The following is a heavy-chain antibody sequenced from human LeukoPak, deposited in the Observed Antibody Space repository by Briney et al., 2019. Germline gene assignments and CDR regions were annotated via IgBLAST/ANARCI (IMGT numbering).Heavy chain of an antibody. CDR1: GYTFTSYG. CDR2: ISTSNGNT. J-gene: IGHJ5*01. Sequence: GASVKVSCKASGYTFTSYGISWVRQAPGQGLEWMGWISTSNGNTNYAQKLQGRVTMTTDTSTSTAYMELRTLRSDDTAVYYCARDSSGWYHWFDSWGQGTLVTVSS. D-gene: IGHD6-19*01. V-gene: IGHV1-18*01. CDR3: ARDSSGWYHWFDS.